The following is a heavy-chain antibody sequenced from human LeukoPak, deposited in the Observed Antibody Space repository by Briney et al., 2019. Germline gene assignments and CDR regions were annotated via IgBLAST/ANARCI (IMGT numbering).Heavy chain of an antibody. D-gene: IGHD5-18*01. CDR3: ARGGYSYAWGNWFDP. CDR2: IIPIFGTA. J-gene: IGHJ5*02. Sequence: GASVKVSCKASGGTFSSYAISWVRQAPGQGLEWMGGIIPIFGTANYAQKFQGRVTITADESTSTAYMELSSLRSEDTAVYYCARGGYSYAWGNWFDPWGQGTLVTVSS. V-gene: IGHV1-69*13. CDR1: GGTFSSYA.